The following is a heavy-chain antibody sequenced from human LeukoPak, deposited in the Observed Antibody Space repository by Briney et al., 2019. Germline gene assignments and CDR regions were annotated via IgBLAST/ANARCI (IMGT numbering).Heavy chain of an antibody. CDR3: AREDSSDLTGFDP. V-gene: IGHV3-30*01. J-gene: IGHJ5*02. Sequence: SVKGRFTISRDDSKNTLFLQMNSLRPEDTAIYYGAREDSSDLTGFDPWGQGTLVTVSS. D-gene: IGHD6-19*01.